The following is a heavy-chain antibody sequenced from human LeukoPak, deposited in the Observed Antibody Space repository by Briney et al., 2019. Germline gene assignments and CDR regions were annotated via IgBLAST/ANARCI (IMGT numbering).Heavy chain of an antibody. CDR2: ITSSSRYI. Sequence: PGGSLRLSCAASGFTFSTYNMNWVRQAPGKGLEWVSSITSSSRYIYYADSVKGRFTISRDNAKNSLYLQMNSLRVEDTAVYYCARRAPSHDFDDWGQGTLVTVSS. J-gene: IGHJ4*02. CDR1: GFTFSTYN. V-gene: IGHV3-21*01. CDR3: ARRAPSHDFDD.